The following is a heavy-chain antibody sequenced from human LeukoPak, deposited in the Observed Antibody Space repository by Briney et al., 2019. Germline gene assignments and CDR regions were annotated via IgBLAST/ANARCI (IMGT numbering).Heavy chain of an antibody. V-gene: IGHV4-59*12. CDR3: AANWGSSTRKDDYYYMDV. D-gene: IGHD2-2*01. Sequence: PSETLSLTCTVSGGSISSYYWSWIRQPPGKGLEWIGYIYYSGSTNYNPSLKSRVTISVDTSKNQFSLKLSSVTAADTAVYYCAANWGSSTRKDDYYYMDVWGKGTTVTVSS. CDR2: IYYSGST. J-gene: IGHJ6*03. CDR1: GGSISSYY.